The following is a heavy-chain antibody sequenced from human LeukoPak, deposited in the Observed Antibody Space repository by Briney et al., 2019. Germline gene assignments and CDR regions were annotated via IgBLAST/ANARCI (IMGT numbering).Heavy chain of an antibody. CDR2: ISGSGGST. D-gene: IGHD1-1*01. Sequence: PSGGSLRLSCAASGFTFSSYAMSWVRQAPGKGLEWVSAISGSGGSTYYADSVKGRFTISRDNSKNTLYLQMNSLRAEDTAVYYCAREQRMQDDQGAFDIWGQGTMVTVSS. J-gene: IGHJ3*02. V-gene: IGHV3-23*01. CDR1: GFTFSSYA. CDR3: AREQRMQDDQGAFDI.